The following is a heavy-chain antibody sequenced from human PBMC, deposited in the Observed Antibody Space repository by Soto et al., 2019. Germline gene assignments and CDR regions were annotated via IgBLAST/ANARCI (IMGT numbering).Heavy chain of an antibody. CDR2: ISGSGAGT. Sequence: EVQLLESGGDLVQPGGSLRLSCAASGFTFSSYAMSWVRQAPGKGLEWVSGISGSGAGTNYADSVKGRFIISRDNSKNTLYLQMNSLRAEDTAVYYCAKASDRYCGGDCYSVFVFQDWGQGALVTVSS. J-gene: IGHJ1*01. CDR3: AKASDRYCGGDCYSVFVFQD. CDR1: GFTFSSYA. V-gene: IGHV3-23*01. D-gene: IGHD2-21*01.